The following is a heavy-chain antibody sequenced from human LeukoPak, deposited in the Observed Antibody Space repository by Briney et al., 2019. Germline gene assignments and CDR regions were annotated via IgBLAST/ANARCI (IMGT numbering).Heavy chain of an antibody. D-gene: IGHD3-10*01. CDR2: ISYDGSNK. CDR3: ARDLGRDYYYYGMDV. V-gene: IGHV3-30*01. Sequence: PGGSLRLSCAASGFTFSSYAMHWVRQAPGKGLEWVAVISYDGSNKYYADSVKGRFTISRDNSKNTLYLQMNSLRAEDTAVYYCARDLGRDYYYYGMDVWGQGTTVTVSS. J-gene: IGHJ6*02. CDR1: GFTFSSYA.